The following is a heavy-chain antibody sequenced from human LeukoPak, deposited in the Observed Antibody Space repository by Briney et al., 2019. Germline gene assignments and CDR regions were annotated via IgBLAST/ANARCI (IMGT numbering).Heavy chain of an antibody. V-gene: IGHV4-30-4*08. Sequence: SETLSLTCTVSGSSVSSDEYYWSWVRQHPGTGLEWIGYVYYSGSSYYNPSLKSQVTISVDTSKNQFSLKLSSVTAADTAVYYCARAYGDYGFGYWGQGTLVTVSS. D-gene: IGHD4-17*01. CDR2: VYYSGSS. CDR3: ARAYGDYGFGY. J-gene: IGHJ4*02. CDR1: GSSVSSDEYY.